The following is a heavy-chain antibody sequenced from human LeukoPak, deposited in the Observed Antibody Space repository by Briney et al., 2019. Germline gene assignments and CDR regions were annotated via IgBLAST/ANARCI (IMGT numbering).Heavy chain of an antibody. CDR1: SGSFRTYY. J-gene: IGHJ6*03. D-gene: IGHD2-2*01. CDR3: AREGKDIVVVPAAMRYYYYMDV. CDR2: IFYNEGT. V-gene: IGHV4-59*01. Sequence: PSETLSLTCTVSSGSFRTYYWSWIRQPPGKGLEWIGYIFYNEGTSYDPSLKSRVTISVDTSKNQFSLKLSSVTAADTAVYYCAREGKDIVVVPAAMRYYYYMDVWGKGTTVTISS.